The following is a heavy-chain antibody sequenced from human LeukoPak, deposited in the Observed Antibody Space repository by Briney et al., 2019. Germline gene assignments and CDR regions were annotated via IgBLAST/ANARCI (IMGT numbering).Heavy chain of an antibody. CDR2: ISAYNGNT. Sequence: ASVKVSCKASGYTFTSYGISWVRQAPGQGLEWMGWISAYNGNTNYAQKLQGRVTMTTDTSTSTAYMELRSLRSDDTAVYYCASLGGYDSSGYWDYWGQGTLVTVSS. V-gene: IGHV1-18*01. J-gene: IGHJ4*02. D-gene: IGHD3-22*01. CDR3: ASLGGYDSSGYWDY. CDR1: GYTFTSYG.